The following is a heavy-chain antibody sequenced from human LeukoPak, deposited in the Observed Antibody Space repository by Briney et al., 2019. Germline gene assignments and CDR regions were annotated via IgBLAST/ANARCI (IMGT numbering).Heavy chain of an antibody. CDR1: GFTFSSYS. J-gene: IGHJ6*02. CDR2: ISSSSSYI. V-gene: IGHV3-21*01. CDR3: ARERYSEKNYYYYGMDV. D-gene: IGHD2-15*01. Sequence: PGGSLRLSCAASGFTFSSYSMNWVRQAPGKGLEWVSFISSSSSYIYYADSVKGRFTISRDNAKNSLYLQMNSLGAEDTAVYYCARERYSEKNYYYYGMDVWGQGTTVTVSS.